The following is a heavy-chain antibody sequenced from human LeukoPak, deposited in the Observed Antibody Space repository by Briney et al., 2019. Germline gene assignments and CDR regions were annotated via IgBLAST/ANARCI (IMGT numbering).Heavy chain of an antibody. CDR2: IYYSGST. CDR3: ARDPGYCSSTSCWDYYYGMDV. CDR1: GGSISGYY. Sequence: SETLSLTCTVSGGSISGYYWSWIRQPPGKGLEWIGYIYYSGSTNYNPSLKSRVTISVDTSKNQFSLKLSSVTAADTAVYYCARDPGYCSSTSCWDYYYGMDVWGQGTTVTVSS. D-gene: IGHD2-2*01. J-gene: IGHJ6*02. V-gene: IGHV4-59*01.